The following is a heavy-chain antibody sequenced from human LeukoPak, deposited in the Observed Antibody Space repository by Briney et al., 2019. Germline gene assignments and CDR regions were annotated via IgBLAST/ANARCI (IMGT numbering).Heavy chain of an antibody. J-gene: IGHJ3*02. CDR3: ARDGVVVVVPAAPGDDAFDI. CDR1: GYTFTSYY. Sequence: ASVKVSCKASGYTFTSYYMHWVRQAPGQGLERMGIINPSGGSTSYAQKFQGRVTMTRDTSTSTVYMELSSLRSEDTAVYYCARDGVVVVVPAAPGDDAFDIWGQGTMVTVSS. CDR2: INPSGGST. V-gene: IGHV1-46*01. D-gene: IGHD2-2*01.